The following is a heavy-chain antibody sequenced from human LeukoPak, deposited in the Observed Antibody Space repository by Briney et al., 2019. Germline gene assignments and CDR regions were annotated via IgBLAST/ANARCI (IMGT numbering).Heavy chain of an antibody. Sequence: SETLSLTCAVYGGSFSGYYWSWIRQPPGKGLEWIGEINHSGSTNYNPYLKGRVTISVDTSKNQFSLKLSSVTAADTAVYYCARIGAAGIDYWGQGTLVTVSS. V-gene: IGHV4-34*01. CDR1: GGSFSGYY. CDR3: ARIGAAGIDY. D-gene: IGHD6-13*01. CDR2: INHSGST. J-gene: IGHJ4*02.